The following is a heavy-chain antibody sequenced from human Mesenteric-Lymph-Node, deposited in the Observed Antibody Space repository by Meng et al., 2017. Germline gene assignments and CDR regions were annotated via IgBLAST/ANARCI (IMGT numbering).Heavy chain of an antibody. J-gene: IGHJ4*02. CDR2: INSDGSST. CDR1: GFTLSSYW. D-gene: IGHD6-19*01. V-gene: IGHV3-74*01. CDR3: ARDESGYSSVY. Sequence: EVQLVESGGGVVKPGVSLRLSWAAAGFTLSSYWMTWVRQAPGKGLVWVSRINSDGSSTSYADSVKGRFTISRDNAKNTLYLQMNSLRAEDTAVYYCARDESGYSSVYWGQGTLVTVSS.